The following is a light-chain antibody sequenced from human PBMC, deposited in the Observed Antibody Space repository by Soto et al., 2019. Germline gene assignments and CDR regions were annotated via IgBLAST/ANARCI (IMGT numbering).Light chain of an antibody. J-gene: IGKJ1*01. CDR3: MQALQTWT. CDR1: QSLLHSNGYNY. V-gene: IGKV2-28*01. CDR2: LGS. Sequence: DIVMTQSPLSLPVTPGEPAPISCRSSQSLLHSNGYNYLDWYLQKPGQSPQLLIYLGSNRASGVPDRFSGSGSGTDFTLKISRVEPEDVGVYYCMQALQTWTFGQGTKVEIK.